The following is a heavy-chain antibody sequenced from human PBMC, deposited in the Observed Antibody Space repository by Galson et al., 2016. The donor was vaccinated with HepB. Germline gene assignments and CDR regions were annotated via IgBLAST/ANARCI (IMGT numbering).Heavy chain of an antibody. CDR1: GYTFNGHY. D-gene: IGHD3-22*01. CDR3: VRGKYYYDSSGYFAY. J-gene: IGHJ4*02. V-gene: IGHV1-2*06. Sequence: SVKVSCKASGYTFNGHYMHWVRQAPGQGLEWMGRINPNSGDTNYAQKFQGRVSMTRESSISTAYMELTRLRSDDTAGYYCVRGKYYYDSSGYFAYWGQGTLVTISS. CDR2: INPNSGDT.